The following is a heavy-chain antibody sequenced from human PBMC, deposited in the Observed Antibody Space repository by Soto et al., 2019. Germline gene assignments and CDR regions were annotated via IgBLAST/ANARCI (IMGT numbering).Heavy chain of an antibody. D-gene: IGHD3-16*02. Sequence: GGSLRLSCAASGFTFDDYAMHWVRQAPGKGLEWVSGISWNSGSIGYADSVKGRFTISRDNAKNSLYLQMNSLRAEDTALYYCAKGLIRYRYYGMDVWGQGTTVTVSS. CDR3: AKGLIRYRYYGMDV. V-gene: IGHV3-9*01. CDR1: GFTFDDYA. CDR2: ISWNSGSI. J-gene: IGHJ6*02.